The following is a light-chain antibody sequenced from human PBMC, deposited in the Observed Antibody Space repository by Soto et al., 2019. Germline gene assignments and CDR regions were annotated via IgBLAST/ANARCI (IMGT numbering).Light chain of an antibody. CDR2: KAS. CDR1: QSINTW. Sequence: DIQMTQSPSTLSASVGDRVTITCRASQSINTWLAWYQQKPGKAPKALIYKASNLESGVPSRFSGSGSGTEFTLTISSLQPDDFATYYCRQYNSYPLTFGGGTKVEIK. CDR3: RQYNSYPLT. V-gene: IGKV1-5*03. J-gene: IGKJ4*01.